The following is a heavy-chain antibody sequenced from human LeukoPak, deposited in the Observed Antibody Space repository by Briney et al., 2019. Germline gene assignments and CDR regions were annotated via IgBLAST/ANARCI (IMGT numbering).Heavy chain of an antibody. CDR3: AKCISIFGGYYHYYYMDV. V-gene: IGHV3-23*01. CDR1: GFMFSTYD. Sequence: PGGSLRLSCAPSGFMFSTYDMRWVRQAPGERLEWVSTIIGSSIYYASSMKGRFTISRDNSKNTLYLQMNNLRAEDPALYYCAKCISIFGGYYHYYYMDVWGKGTTVTVSS. CDR2: IIGSSI. J-gene: IGHJ6*03. D-gene: IGHD3-3*01.